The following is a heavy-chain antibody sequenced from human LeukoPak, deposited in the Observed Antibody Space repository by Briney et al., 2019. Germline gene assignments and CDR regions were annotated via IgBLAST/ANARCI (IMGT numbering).Heavy chain of an antibody. D-gene: IGHD1-26*01. CDR2: ISGSGGST. CDR1: GFTFSSYA. Sequence: GGSLRLSCAASGFTFSSYAMSWVRQAPGKGLEWVSAISGSGGSTYYADSVKGRFTISRDNSKNTLYLQMNSLRAEDTAVYYCAKGGSGSYYTAVRREHDYWGQGTLVTVSS. CDR3: AKGGSGSYYTAVRREHDY. J-gene: IGHJ4*02. V-gene: IGHV3-23*01.